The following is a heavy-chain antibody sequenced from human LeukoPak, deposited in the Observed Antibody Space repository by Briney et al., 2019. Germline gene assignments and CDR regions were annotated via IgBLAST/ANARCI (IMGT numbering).Heavy chain of an antibody. D-gene: IGHD3-9*01. CDR3: ARPSGITIFSH. CDR2: IIPILGIA. CDR1: GYTFTSYY. V-gene: IGHV1-69*02. J-gene: IGHJ4*02. Sequence: GASVKVSCKASGYTFTSYYMHWVRQAPGQGLEWMGRIIPILGIANYAQKFQGRVTITADKSTSTAYMELSSLRSEDTAVYYCARPSGITIFSHWGQGTLVTVSS.